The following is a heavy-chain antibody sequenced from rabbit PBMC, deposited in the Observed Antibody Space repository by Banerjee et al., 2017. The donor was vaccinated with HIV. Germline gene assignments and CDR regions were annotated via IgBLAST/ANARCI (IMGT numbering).Heavy chain of an antibody. CDR3: ARGVRGFNL. V-gene: IGHV1S43*01. D-gene: IGHD4-1*01. J-gene: IGHJ4*01. Sequence: QEQLEESGGDLVKPEGSLTLTCTASGFDLSSYYYMCWVRQAPGKGLEWIGCIYTGSGSTYYASWVNGRFTISRSTSLNTVDLKMTSLTAADTATYFCARGVRGFNLWGQGTLAPS. CDR2: IYTGSGST. CDR1: GFDLSSYYY.